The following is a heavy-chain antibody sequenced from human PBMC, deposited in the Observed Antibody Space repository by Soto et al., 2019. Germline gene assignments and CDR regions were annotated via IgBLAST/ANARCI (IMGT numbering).Heavy chain of an antibody. CDR3: AKDAVYNDGLWLMDS. Sequence: GGSLRLSCAASGFTISTFAMTWVRQAPGKGLESVCGMTGSGATIHYADSVRGRFTISKDNSKNVLFLQMDYLRDEDTAIYYCAKDAVYNDGLWLMDSWGQGTLVTVSS. D-gene: IGHD2-21*01. CDR1: GFTISTFA. CDR2: MTGSGATI. J-gene: IGHJ4*02. V-gene: IGHV3-23*01.